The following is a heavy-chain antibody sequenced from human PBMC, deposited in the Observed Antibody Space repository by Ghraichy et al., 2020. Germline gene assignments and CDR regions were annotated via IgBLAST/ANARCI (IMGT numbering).Heavy chain of an antibody. CDR2: ISSGGLT. Sequence: GESLNISCVTSGFTFKNHAMTWVRQAPGKGLEWVSLISSGGLTRYGDSVEGRHTISRDDSTSTLYLQMTSLRAEDTAVYFCARVPRYLDYYGYLDFWGQGARVTVSA. D-gene: IGHD3-9*01. CDR3: ARVPRYLDYYGYLDF. J-gene: IGHJ4*02. CDR1: GFTFKNHA. V-gene: IGHV3-23*01.